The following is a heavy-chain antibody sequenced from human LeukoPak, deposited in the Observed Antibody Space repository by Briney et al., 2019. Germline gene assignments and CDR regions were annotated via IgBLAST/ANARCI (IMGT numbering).Heavy chain of an antibody. CDR2: IWYDGSNK. D-gene: IGHD6-19*01. V-gene: IGHV3-30*19. J-gene: IGHJ4*02. CDR3: ARDSEFLAVAGYFDY. CDR1: GFTFSSYG. Sequence: PGGSLRLSCAASGFTFSSYGMHWVRQAPGKGLEWVAVIWYDGSNKYYADSVKGRFTTSRDNSKNTLYLQMNSLRAEDTAVYYCARDSEFLAVAGYFDYWGQGTLVTVSS.